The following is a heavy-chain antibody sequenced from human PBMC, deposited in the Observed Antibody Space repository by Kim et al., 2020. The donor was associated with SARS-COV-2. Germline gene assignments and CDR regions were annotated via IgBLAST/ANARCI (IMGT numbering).Heavy chain of an antibody. D-gene: IGHD2-2*01. CDR1: GFTFSDYA. CDR2: ISRNSASI. CDR3: AKDPHSSSCWNRVYY. Sequence: GGSLRLSCAASGFTFSDYAMHWVRQAPGKGLEWVSGISRNSASINYADSVKGRFTISRDNAKNTLYLEMNSLRAEDTALYYCAKDPHSSSCWNRVYY. V-gene: IGHV3-9*01. J-gene: IGHJ6*01.